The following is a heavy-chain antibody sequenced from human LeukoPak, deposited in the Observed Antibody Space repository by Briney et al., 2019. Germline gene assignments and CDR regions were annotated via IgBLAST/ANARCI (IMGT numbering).Heavy chain of an antibody. Sequence: TGGSLRLSCAASGFTFSSYSMNWVRQAPGKGLEWVSGISWNSGSIGYADSVKGRFTISRDNAKNSLYLQMNSLRAEDTALYYCAKDVWFGESTYYYGMDVWGQGTTVTVSS. J-gene: IGHJ6*02. CDR2: ISWNSGSI. D-gene: IGHD3-10*01. CDR1: GFTFSSYS. V-gene: IGHV3-9*01. CDR3: AKDVWFGESTYYYGMDV.